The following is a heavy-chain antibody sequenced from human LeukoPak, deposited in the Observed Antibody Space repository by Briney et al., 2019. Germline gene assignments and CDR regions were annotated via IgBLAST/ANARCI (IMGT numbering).Heavy chain of an antibody. D-gene: IGHD5-18*01. V-gene: IGHV1-69*06. CDR2: IIPIFSTA. CDR3: ARARMWDTAMVSRSLFDY. J-gene: IGHJ4*02. CDR1: GGTFSSYT. Sequence: SVKVSCKASGGTFSSYTIIWVRQAPGQGLEWVGGIIPIFSTANYAQKFQGRVTITADKSTSTAYMELSSLRSEDTAVYYCARARMWDTAMVSRSLFDYWGQGTLVTVSS.